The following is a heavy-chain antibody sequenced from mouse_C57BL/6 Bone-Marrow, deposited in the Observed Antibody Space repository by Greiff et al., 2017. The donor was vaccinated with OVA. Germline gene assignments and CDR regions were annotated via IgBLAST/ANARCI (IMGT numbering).Heavy chain of an antibody. D-gene: IGHD2-2*01. CDR2: IDPENGDT. CDR1: GFNIKDDY. Sequence: EVKLQESGAELVRPGASVKLSCTASGFNIKDDYMHWVKQRPEQGLEWIGWIDPENGDTEYASKFQGKATITADTSSNTAYLQLSSLTSEDTAVYCCTTGWFYFDYWGQGTTLTVSS. V-gene: IGHV14-4*01. J-gene: IGHJ2*01. CDR3: TTGWFYFDY.